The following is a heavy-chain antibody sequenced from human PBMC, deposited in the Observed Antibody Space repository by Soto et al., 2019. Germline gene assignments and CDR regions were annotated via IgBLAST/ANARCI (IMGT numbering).Heavy chain of an antibody. J-gene: IGHJ6*02. CDR3: ARDQVYYYGSGSYYTPYYYGMDV. Sequence: GGSLRLSCAASGFTFSSYWMHWVRQAPGKGLVWVSRINSDGSSTSYADSVKGRFTISRDNAKNTLYLQMNSLRAEDTAVYYGARDQVYYYGSGSYYTPYYYGMDVWGQGTTVTVSS. CDR2: INSDGSST. V-gene: IGHV3-74*01. CDR1: GFTFSSYW. D-gene: IGHD3-10*01.